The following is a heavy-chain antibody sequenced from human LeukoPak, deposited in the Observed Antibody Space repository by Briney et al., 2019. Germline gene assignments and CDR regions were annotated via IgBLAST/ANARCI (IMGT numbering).Heavy chain of an antibody. CDR2: IYTSGST. Sequence: PSETLSLTCTVSGGSISSGSYYWSWIRQAAGKGLEWIGRIYTSGSTNYNPSLKSRVTISVDTSKNQFSLKLSSVTAADTAVYYCARGAEQLEPAGPDYYYYYMDVWGKGTTVTISS. J-gene: IGHJ6*03. CDR1: GGSISSGSYY. V-gene: IGHV4-61*02. D-gene: IGHD6-13*01. CDR3: ARGAEQLEPAGPDYYYYYMDV.